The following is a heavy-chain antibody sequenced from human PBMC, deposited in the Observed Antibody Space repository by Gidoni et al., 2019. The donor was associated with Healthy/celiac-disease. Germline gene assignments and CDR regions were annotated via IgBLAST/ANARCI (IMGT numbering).Heavy chain of an antibody. CDR2: ISFSGSYI. Sequence: EVQLVESGGGLVKPGGSLRLSCAASGFSCSTYSMNWVRQAPGKGLEWVSLISFSGSYIYYANSVKGRFTISRDNAKNSLYLQMNSLRAEDTAVYYCARERLLGPTLHYFDYWGQGTLVTVSS. CDR3: ARERLLGPTLHYFDY. J-gene: IGHJ4*02. CDR1: GFSCSTYS. V-gene: IGHV3-21*01. D-gene: IGHD1-26*01.